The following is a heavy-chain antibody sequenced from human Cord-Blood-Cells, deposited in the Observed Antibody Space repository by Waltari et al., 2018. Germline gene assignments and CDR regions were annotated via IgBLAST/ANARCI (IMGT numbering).Heavy chain of an antibody. CDR1: GFTFISYA. J-gene: IGHJ4*02. D-gene: IGHD3-10*01. Sequence: QVQLVESGGGVVQPGRSLRLSCAASGFTFISYALHWVRQARGKGLEWVAVISYDGSNKYYADSVKGRFTISRDNSKNTLYLQMNSLRAEDTAVYYCARGGRGLLWFGESFDYWGQGTLVTVSS. CDR3: ARGGRGLLWFGESFDY. V-gene: IGHV3-30*04. CDR2: ISYDGSNK.